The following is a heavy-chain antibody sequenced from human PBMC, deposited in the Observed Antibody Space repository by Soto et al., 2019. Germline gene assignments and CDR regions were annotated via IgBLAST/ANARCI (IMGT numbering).Heavy chain of an antibody. Sequence: EVQVLQSGGGLVQPGGSLRLSCAASGLTFSRFAMSWVRQAPGKGLEWVATIHGSGAITNYADSVRGRFTISRDNSKDTMYLQLNTLRVEDTAVYYCAIDKGPGSYTNWCFDVWGRGTLVTVSS. CDR3: AIDKGPGSYTNWCFDV. V-gene: IGHV3-23*01. CDR1: GLTFSRFA. J-gene: IGHJ2*01. D-gene: IGHD3-10*01. CDR2: IHGSGAIT.